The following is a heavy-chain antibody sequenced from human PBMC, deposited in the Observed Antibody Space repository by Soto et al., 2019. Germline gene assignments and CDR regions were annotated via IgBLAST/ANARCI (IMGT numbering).Heavy chain of an antibody. Sequence: PSETLSLTCTVSGGSINTFYWSWVRQPAGKGLEWIGRIFSSGSTSFNPSLESRVAMSVDTSKNHFSLNLSSVTAADMAVYYCARDNVVVPAAIGNWFDPWGQGTLVTVSS. V-gene: IGHV4-4*07. D-gene: IGHD2-2*02. CDR2: IFSSGST. CDR3: ARDNVVVPAAIGNWFDP. J-gene: IGHJ5*02. CDR1: GGSINTFY.